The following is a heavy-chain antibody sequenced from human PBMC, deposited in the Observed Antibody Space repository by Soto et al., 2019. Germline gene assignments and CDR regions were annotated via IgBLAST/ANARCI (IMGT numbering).Heavy chain of an antibody. D-gene: IGHD3-22*01. Sequence: LSLSCAASGFTFSSYAMSWVRQAPGKGLEWVSAISGSGGSTYYADSVKGRFTISRDNSKNTLYLQMNSLRAEDTAVYYCAKDRAYYASSEDWGQGTLVTVSP. CDR3: AKDRAYYASSED. CDR1: GFTFSSYA. J-gene: IGHJ4*02. CDR2: ISGSGGST. V-gene: IGHV3-23*01.